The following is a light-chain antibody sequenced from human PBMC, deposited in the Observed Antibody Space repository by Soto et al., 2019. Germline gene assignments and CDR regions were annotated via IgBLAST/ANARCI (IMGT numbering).Light chain of an antibody. Sequence: QSALTQPPSAPGAPGQSVTISCTGTSSDVGGYNYVSWYQQYPGRAPKLLIYEVTKRPSGVPDRFSGSKSGNTASLTVSGLQAEDEADYYCSSYAASNNFYFVFGGGTQLTVL. CDR3: SSYAASNNFYFV. CDR2: EVT. J-gene: IGLJ3*02. CDR1: SSDVGGYNY. V-gene: IGLV2-8*01.